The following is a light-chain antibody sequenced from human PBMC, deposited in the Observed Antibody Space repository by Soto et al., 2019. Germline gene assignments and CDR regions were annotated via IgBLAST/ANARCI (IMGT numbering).Light chain of an antibody. CDR2: GAS. J-gene: IGKJ1*01. Sequence: EIVLTQSPGTLSLSPGERATLSCGASQSISSSFLAWYQQKPGQAPRLLIYGASTRATGIPARFSGSGSGTEFTLTISSLQSEDFAVYYCQQYNNWPAWTFGQGTKVDI. CDR1: QSISSS. CDR3: QQYNNWPAWT. V-gene: IGKV3-15*01.